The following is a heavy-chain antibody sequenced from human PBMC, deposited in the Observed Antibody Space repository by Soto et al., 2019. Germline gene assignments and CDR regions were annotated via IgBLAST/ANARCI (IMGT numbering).Heavy chain of an antibody. Sequence: ASVKVFCKASGYTVTGYYIYSVRQAPGQGLGSMGWMNPNTGGANYEQKLQDRITTTRDTSIMTGYMELSGLRPDDTATYFCARALRVHLITLWGQGTLVTVSS. CDR2: MNPNTGGA. J-gene: IGHJ4*02. CDR3: ARALRVHLITL. V-gene: IGHV1-2*02. CDR1: GYTVTGYY. D-gene: IGHD1-1*01.